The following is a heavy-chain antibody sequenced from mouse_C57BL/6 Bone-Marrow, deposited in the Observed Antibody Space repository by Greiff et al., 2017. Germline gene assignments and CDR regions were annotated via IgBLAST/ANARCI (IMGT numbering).Heavy chain of an antibody. CDR2: ISSGGSYT. V-gene: IGHV5-6*01. Sequence: EVKLQESGGDLVKPGGSLKLSCAASGFTFSSYGMSWVRQTPDQRLEWVATISSGGSYTYYPDSVKGRFTISRDNAKNTLYLQMSSLKSEDTAMYYGARHEGFAYWGQGTLVTVAA. CDR3: ARHEGFAY. CDR1: GFTFSSYG. J-gene: IGHJ3*01.